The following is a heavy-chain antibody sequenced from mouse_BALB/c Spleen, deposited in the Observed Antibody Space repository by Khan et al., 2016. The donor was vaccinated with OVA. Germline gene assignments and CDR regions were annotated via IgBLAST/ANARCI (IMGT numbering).Heavy chain of an antibody. Sequence: EVQLVESGGDLVKPGGSLKLSCAASGFTFSSYSMSWVRQTPDKRLEWVATISSGGDYTYYQDSVKGRFTFSRDNANNTLYLQMSSLTSEDTAMDYCASHLTGSVAYWGQGTLVTVSA. V-gene: IGHV5-6*01. CDR1: GFTFSSYS. D-gene: IGHD4-1*01. J-gene: IGHJ3*01. CDR3: ASHLTGSVAY. CDR2: ISSGGDYT.